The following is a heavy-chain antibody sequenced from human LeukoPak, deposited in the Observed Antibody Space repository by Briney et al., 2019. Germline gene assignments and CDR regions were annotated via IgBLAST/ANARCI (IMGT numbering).Heavy chain of an antibody. D-gene: IGHD5-12*01. CDR3: ARDSPGAGYSGYDSFFWFDP. CDR1: GGSISSYY. V-gene: IGHV4-4*07. J-gene: IGHJ5*02. CDR2: IYTSGST. Sequence: SETLSLTCTVSGGSISSYYWSWIRQPAGKGLEWIGRIYTSGSTNYNPSLKSRVTMSVDTSQNQFSLKLSSVTAADTAVYYCARDSPGAGYSGYDSFFWFDPWGQGTLVTVSS.